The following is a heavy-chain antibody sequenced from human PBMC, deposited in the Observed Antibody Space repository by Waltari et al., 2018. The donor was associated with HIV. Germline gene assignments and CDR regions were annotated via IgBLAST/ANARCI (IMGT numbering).Heavy chain of an antibody. D-gene: IGHD6-13*01. CDR3: ARRSSGGMDV. J-gene: IGHJ6*02. CDR1: GYNFTGYY. Sequence: QVQLVQSGAEVKKPGASVKVSCKASGYNFTGYYINWVRKDPGQGLEWMGWFNPNSGGTNYAQKFQGRVIMTRDTSISTAYMELSRLRSDDTAVYYCARRSSGGMDVWGQGTTVTVSS. CDR2: FNPNSGGT. V-gene: IGHV1-2*02.